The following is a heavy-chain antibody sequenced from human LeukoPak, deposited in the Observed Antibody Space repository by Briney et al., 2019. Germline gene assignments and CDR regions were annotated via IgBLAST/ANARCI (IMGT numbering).Heavy chain of an antibody. V-gene: IGHV3-33*01. CDR1: GFTFSSYG. CDR3: ARDVSYYYYYGMDV. CDR2: IWHDGSNK. J-gene: IGHJ6*02. Sequence: GGSLRLSCAASGFTFSSYGMHWVRQAPGKGLEWVAVIWHDGSNKYYADSVKGRFTISRDNPKNTLYLQMNSLRAEDTAVYYCARDVSYYYYYGMDVWGQGTTVTVSS.